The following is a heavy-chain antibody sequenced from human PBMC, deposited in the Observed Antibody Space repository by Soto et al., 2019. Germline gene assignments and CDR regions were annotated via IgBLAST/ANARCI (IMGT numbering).Heavy chain of an antibody. V-gene: IGHV2-5*01. D-gene: IGHD3-16*01. CDR1: GFSLSTSGVG. CDR2: IYWIDEK. J-gene: IGHJ4*02. Sequence: QITLKESGPSLVKSTQPLTLSCTFSGFSLSTSGVGVAWIRQPSGKALAWLAMIYWIDEKRYSPSLNSSLILTGDTSRNRVVLAMTAMDPVDTATFYCAPGPQLYDYVWGAFDYWGQGTLVTVSS. CDR3: APGPQLYDYVWGAFDY.